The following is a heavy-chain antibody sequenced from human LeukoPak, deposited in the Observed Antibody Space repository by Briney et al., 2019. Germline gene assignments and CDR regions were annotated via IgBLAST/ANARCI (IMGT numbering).Heavy chain of an antibody. J-gene: IGHJ5*02. V-gene: IGHV4-30-4*01. CDR1: GGSISSGDYY. D-gene: IGHD4-17*01. CDR2: IYYSGST. CDR3: ARAVATVTTDPPAWSDP. Sequence: SETLSLTCTVSGGSISSGDYYWSWIRQPPGKGLEWIGYIYYSGSTYYNPSLKSRVTISVDTSKNQFSLKLSSVTAADTAVYYCARAVATVTTDPPAWSDPWGQGTLVTVSS.